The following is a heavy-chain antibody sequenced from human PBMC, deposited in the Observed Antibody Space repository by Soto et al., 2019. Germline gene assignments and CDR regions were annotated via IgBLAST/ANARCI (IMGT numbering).Heavy chain of an antibody. J-gene: IGHJ4*02. CDR1: GDSITDYY. Sequence: SETLSLTCTVSGDSITDYYWSWIRQAPGKGLEWIGFIYHSGNTNYKSSLKGRVTMSMDTSKSQSFLKLTSVTAADTAVYYCARDLGIGSSGPFDYWGQGALVTAS. CDR2: IYHSGNT. V-gene: IGHV4-59*01. CDR3: ARDLGIGSSGPFDY. D-gene: IGHD6-13*01.